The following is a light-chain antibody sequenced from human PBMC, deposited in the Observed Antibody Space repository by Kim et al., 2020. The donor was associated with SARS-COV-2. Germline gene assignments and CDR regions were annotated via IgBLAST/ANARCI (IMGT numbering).Light chain of an antibody. Sequence: STGERATRSCRASQSVSSNLAWYQQKPGQAPRLLIYGASTRATGIPARFSGSGSGTELTLTISSLQSEDFAVYYCQQYNNWPPLTFGGGTKVDIK. CDR3: QQYNNWPPLT. J-gene: IGKJ4*01. CDR1: QSVSSN. CDR2: GAS. V-gene: IGKV3-15*01.